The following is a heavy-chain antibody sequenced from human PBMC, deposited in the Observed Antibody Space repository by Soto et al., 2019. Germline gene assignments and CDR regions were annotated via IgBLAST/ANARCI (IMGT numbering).Heavy chain of an antibody. D-gene: IGHD6-13*01. CDR1: GFTFSSYG. CDR2: IWYDGSNK. V-gene: IGHV3-33*01. CDR3: ARDYQPYSSSWYHIHY. Sequence: GGSLRLSCAASGFTFSSYGMHWVRQAPGKGLEWVAVIWYDGSNKYYADSVKGRFTISRDNSKNTLYLQMNSLRAEDTAVYYCARDYQPYSSSWYHIHYWGQGTLVTVSS. J-gene: IGHJ4*02.